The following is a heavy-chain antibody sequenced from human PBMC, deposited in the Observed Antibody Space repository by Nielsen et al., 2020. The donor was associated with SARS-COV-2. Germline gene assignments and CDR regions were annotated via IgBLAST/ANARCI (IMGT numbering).Heavy chain of an antibody. D-gene: IGHD5-18*01. V-gene: IGHV3-23*01. CDR2: ISGSGGST. CDR3: ARDLGFTYSYGYFDY. J-gene: IGHJ4*02. CDR1: GFTFSSYA. Sequence: GGSLRLSCAASGFTFSSYAMSWVRQAPGKGLEWVSAISGSGGSTYYADSVKGRFTISRDNAKNSLYLQMNSLRAEDTAVYYCARDLGFTYSYGYFDYWGQGTLVTVSS.